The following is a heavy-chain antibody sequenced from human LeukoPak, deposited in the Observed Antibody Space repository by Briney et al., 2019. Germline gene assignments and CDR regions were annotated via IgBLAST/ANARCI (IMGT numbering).Heavy chain of an antibody. Sequence: ASVKVSCKASGYTFTSYAMHWVRQAPGQRLEWMGWINAGNGNTKYSQKFQGRVTITRDTSASTAYMELSSLRSEDTAVYYCARDRWETVTTLFDYWGQGTLVTVSS. D-gene: IGHD4-17*01. CDR1: GYTFTSYA. CDR2: INAGNGNT. V-gene: IGHV1-3*01. J-gene: IGHJ4*02. CDR3: ARDRWETVTTLFDY.